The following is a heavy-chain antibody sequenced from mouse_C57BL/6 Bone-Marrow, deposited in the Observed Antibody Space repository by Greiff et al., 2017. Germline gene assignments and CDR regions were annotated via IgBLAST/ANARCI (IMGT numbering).Heavy chain of an antibody. CDR1: GFTFSSYA. CDR3: ARDRAMVTADY. Sequence: VKLMESGGGLVKPGGSLKLSCAASGFTFSSYAMSWVRQTPDKRLEWVATISDGGSYTYYPDNVKGRFTISRDNAKNNLYLQMSHLKSEDTAMYYCARDRAMVTADYWGQGTTLTVSS. CDR2: ISDGGSYT. J-gene: IGHJ2*01. V-gene: IGHV5-4*01. D-gene: IGHD2-2*01.